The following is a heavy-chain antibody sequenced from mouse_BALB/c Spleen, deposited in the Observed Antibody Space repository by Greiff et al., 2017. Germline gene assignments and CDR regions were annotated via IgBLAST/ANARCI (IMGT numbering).Heavy chain of an antibody. CDR1: GFDFSRYW. Sequence: EVKLVESGGGLVQPGGSLKLSCAASGFDFSRYWMSWVRQAPGKGLEWIGEINPDSSTINYTPSLKDKFIISRDNAKNTLYLQMSKVRSEDTALYYCARDYGSSPAWFAYWGQGTLVTVSA. J-gene: IGHJ3*01. CDR2: INPDSSTI. CDR3: ARDYGSSPAWFAY. V-gene: IGHV4-1*02. D-gene: IGHD1-1*01.